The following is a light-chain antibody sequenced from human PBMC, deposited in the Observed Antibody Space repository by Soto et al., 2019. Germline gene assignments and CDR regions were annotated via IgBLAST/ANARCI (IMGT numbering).Light chain of an antibody. V-gene: IGLV2-18*01. CDR3: SLDTRENPYV. CDR1: STDFVSYNR. J-gene: IGLJ1*01. Sequence: QSVLTQPPSVSGSPGQSVTISCTGTSTDFVSYNRVSWYQQPPGTAPKLMIYEVSKRPSGVPDRFSGSKSGNTASLTISGLQAAYDADYCCSLDTRENPYVCGTGTKVT. CDR2: EVS.